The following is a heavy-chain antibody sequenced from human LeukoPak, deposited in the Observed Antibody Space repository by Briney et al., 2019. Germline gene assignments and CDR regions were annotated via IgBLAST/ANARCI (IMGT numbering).Heavy chain of an antibody. CDR1: GFTFSSYG. D-gene: IGHD6-13*01. CDR3: AKAPIAAAGIYYFDY. V-gene: IGHV3-30*18. CDR2: ISYDGSNK. Sequence: PGKSLRLSCAASGFTFSSYGIHWVRQAPGKGLEWVAVISYDGSNKYYADSVKGRSTISRDNSKNTLYLQMNSLRAEDTAVYYCAKAPIAAAGIYYFDYWGQGTLVTVSS. J-gene: IGHJ4*02.